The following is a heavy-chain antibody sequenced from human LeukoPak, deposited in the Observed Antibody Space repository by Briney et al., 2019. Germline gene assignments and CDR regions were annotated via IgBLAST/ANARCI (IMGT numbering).Heavy chain of an antibody. Sequence: ASVKVSCKASGYTSTGYYMHWVRQAPGQGLEWMGWMNPNNGNTDYAQKFQGRVTLTRNTSISTAYMELSSLRSEDTAMYYCTRGGPVAGTHKYFQHWGQGTLVTVSS. D-gene: IGHD6-19*01. V-gene: IGHV1-8*02. CDR3: TRGGPVAGTHKYFQH. J-gene: IGHJ1*01. CDR1: GYTSTGYY. CDR2: MNPNNGNT.